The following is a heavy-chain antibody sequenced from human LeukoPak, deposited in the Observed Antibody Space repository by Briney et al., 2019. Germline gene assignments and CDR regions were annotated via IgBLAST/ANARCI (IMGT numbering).Heavy chain of an antibody. Sequence: GSLRLSCAASGFRFSTYGMHWVRPAPGKGLEWVGVIWYDGSNKIYAESVKGRFTISRDNSKNTLYLQMNSLRDEDTAVYYCARDRSWGSQCYFDYWGQGTLVTVSS. CDR3: ARDRSWGSQCYFDY. CDR1: GFRFSTYG. D-gene: IGHD7-27*01. J-gene: IGHJ4*02. CDR2: IWYDGSNK. V-gene: IGHV3-33*01.